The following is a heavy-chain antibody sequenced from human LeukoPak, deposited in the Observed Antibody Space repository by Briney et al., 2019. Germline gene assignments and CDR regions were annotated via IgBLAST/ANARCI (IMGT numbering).Heavy chain of an antibody. D-gene: IGHD6-19*01. CDR1: GGTFSSYA. CDR3: ARDRQWLTDNWFDP. J-gene: IGHJ5*02. CDR2: IIPIFGTA. Sequence: SVKVSCKASGGTFSSYAISWVRQAPGQGLEWMGGIIPIFGTANYAQKFQGRVTITADESTSTAYMELSSLRSEDTAVYYCARDRQWLTDNWFDPWGQGTLVTVSS. V-gene: IGHV1-69*13.